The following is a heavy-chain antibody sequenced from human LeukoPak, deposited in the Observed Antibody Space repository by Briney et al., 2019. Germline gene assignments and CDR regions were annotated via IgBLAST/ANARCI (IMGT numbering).Heavy chain of an antibody. D-gene: IGHD2-15*01. CDR3: ARGDLGYCSGGSCYLYYFDY. J-gene: IGHJ4*02. Sequence: SQTLSLTCAVYGGSFSGYYWSWIRQPPGKGLEWIGEINHSGSTDYNPSLKSRVTISVDTSKNQFSLKLSSVTAADTAVYYCARGDLGYCSGGSCYLYYFDYWGQGTLVTVSS. CDR2: INHSGST. V-gene: IGHV4-34*01. CDR1: GGSFSGYY.